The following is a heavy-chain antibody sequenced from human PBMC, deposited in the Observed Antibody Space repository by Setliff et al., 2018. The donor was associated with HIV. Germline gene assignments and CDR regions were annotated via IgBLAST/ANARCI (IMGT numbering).Heavy chain of an antibody. CDR1: GYTFTTYG. CDR3: AREVEHMMDV. V-gene: IGHV1-18*01. CDR2: ISTYSDET. J-gene: IGHJ6*02. Sequence: ASVKVSCKPSGYTFTTYGLSWVRQAPGQGLEWMGWISTYSDETSYAQKLQGRVTMTTDTSTSTAYMELRRLRFDDTAVYYCAREVEHMMDVWGQGTTVTVSS.